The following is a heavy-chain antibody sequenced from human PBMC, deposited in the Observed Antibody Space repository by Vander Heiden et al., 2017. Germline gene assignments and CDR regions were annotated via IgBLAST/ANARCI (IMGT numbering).Heavy chain of an antibody. CDR3: ARLAGFYDSSGYPVYYFDY. D-gene: IGHD3-22*01. V-gene: IGHV3-74*01. J-gene: IGHJ4*02. Sequence: VKGRFTISRDNAKNTLYLQMNSLRAEDTAVYYCARLAGFYDSSGYPVYYFDYWGQGTLVTVSS.